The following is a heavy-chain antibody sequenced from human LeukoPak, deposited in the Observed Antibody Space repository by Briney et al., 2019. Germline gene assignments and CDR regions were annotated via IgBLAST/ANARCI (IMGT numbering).Heavy chain of an antibody. CDR2: ISYDGSNK. J-gene: IGHJ4*02. CDR1: GFTFSSYG. CDR3: AKGPAFMVRGVGGFDY. V-gene: IGHV3-30*18. Sequence: GGSLRLSCAASGFTFSSYGMHWVRQAPGKGLEWVAVISYDGSNKYYADSVKGRFTISRDNSKNTLYLQMNSLRAEDTAVYYCAKGPAFMVRGVGGFDYWGQGTLVTVSS. D-gene: IGHD3-10*01.